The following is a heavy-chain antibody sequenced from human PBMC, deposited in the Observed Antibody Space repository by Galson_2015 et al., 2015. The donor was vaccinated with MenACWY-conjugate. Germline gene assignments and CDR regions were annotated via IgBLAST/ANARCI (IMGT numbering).Heavy chain of an antibody. CDR3: AKGLHGGDPRGDAFDI. D-gene: IGHD2-21*02. J-gene: IGHJ3*02. CDR2: ISGSGGST. CDR1: GFTFRSYA. Sequence: PRLSCAASGFTFRSYAMSWVRQAPGKGLEWVSAISGSGGSTYYADSVKGRFTISRDNSKNTLYLQMNSLRAEDTAVYYCAKGLHGGDPRGDAFDIWGQGTMVTVSS. V-gene: IGHV3-23*01.